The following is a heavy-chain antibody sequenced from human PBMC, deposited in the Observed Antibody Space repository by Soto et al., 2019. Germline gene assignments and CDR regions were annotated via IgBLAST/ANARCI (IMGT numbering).Heavy chain of an antibody. J-gene: IGHJ4*02. CDR1: GYTFRRYA. V-gene: IGHV1-3*01. D-gene: IGHD1-1*01. CDR3: AREGQELAGDH. CDR2: INVANGNA. Sequence: QVQLVQSGAEVKKPGASVRVSCKTSGYTFRRYAMHWVRQAPGQTLEWMGWINVANGNAKCAQHVEDRLTITRDTSTTTVYMELTSLTSADTAIYFCAREGQELAGDHWGQGTMVTVSS.